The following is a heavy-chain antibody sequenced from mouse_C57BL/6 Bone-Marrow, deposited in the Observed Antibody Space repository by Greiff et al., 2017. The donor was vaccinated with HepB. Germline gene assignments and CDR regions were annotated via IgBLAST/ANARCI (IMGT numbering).Heavy chain of an antibody. Sequence: VQLQQSGPELAKPGASVKLSCKASGYTFTSYWMHWVKQRPGQGLEWIGYIDPSSGYTKYNQKFKDKATLTAAKSSSTAYMQLSSLAYEDSAVYYSASVSSATVDYFDYWGQGTTLTVSA. V-gene: IGHV1-7*01. D-gene: IGHD1-1*01. CDR1: GYTFTSYW. CDR2: IDPSSGYT. CDR3: ASVSSATVDYFDY. J-gene: IGHJ2*01.